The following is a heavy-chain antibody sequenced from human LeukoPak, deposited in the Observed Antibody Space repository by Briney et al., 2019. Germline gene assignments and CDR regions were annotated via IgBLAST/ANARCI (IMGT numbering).Heavy chain of an antibody. J-gene: IGHJ4*02. CDR3: ARKSDSLLVREGDC. V-gene: IGHV3-66*01. CDR2: IYSGGTT. CDR1: GFTVNRNY. Sequence: GGSLRLSCAASGFTVNRNYMIWVRHAPGKGLECVSVIYSGGTTWYADPVKGRFTISRDTNTLYLQMNSLRAEDTAVYYCARKSDSLLVREGDCWGQGTLVTVSS. D-gene: IGHD3-10*01.